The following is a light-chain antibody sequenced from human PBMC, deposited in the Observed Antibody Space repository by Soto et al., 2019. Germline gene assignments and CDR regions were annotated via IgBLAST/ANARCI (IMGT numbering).Light chain of an antibody. CDR1: QSISSW. J-gene: IGKJ1*01. CDR2: DAS. V-gene: IGKV1-5*01. CDR3: QQYNSYWT. Sequence: DIQMTQSPSTLSASVGDRVTITCRASQSISSWLAWYQQKPGKAPKVLIYDASSVESGVPSRFSGSGSGTEFTLTISSLQPDDFATYYCQQYNSYWTFGQGTKVAIK.